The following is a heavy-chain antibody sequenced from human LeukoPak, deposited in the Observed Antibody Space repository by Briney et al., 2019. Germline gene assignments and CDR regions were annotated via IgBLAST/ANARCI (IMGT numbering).Heavy chain of an antibody. CDR3: ASPLGYCSGGSCAYYMDV. V-gene: IGHV4-59*12. CDR1: GGSISSYY. CDR2: IYYSGGT. J-gene: IGHJ6*03. D-gene: IGHD2-15*01. Sequence: SETLSLTCTVSGGSISSYYWSWIRQPPGKGLEWIGYIYYSGGTNYNPSLKSRVTISADTSKNQFSLKLSSVTAADTAVYYCASPLGYCSGGSCAYYMDVWGKGTTVTVSS.